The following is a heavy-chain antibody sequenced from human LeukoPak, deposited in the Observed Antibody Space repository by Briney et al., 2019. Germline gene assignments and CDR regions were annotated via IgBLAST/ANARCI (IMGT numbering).Heavy chain of an antibody. J-gene: IGHJ4*02. D-gene: IGHD3-16*01. CDR3: AKDMTGPDDS. V-gene: IGHV3-74*01. Sequence: GGSLRLSCAASGFPFSAYWVHWVRQAPEKGLVWVSRINTDGTYTSYADSVKGRFTISRDNAQNTLFLQMTSLRVEDTAVYYCAKDMTGPDDSWGPGTLVTVSS. CDR1: GFPFSAYW. CDR2: INTDGTYT.